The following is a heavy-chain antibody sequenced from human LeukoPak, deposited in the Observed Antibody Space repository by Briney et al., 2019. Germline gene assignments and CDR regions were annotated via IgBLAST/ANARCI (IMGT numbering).Heavy chain of an antibody. V-gene: IGHV4-59*01. J-gene: IGHJ5*01. CDR2: IFEIGNT. D-gene: IGHD2-2*01. Sequence: PSETLSLTCSVSGGSINNYYWTWIRQPPGKGLEWVGYIFEIGNTNYNPSLKGRVTVSLETSKNQFSLRLNSITAADTAVYYCARGMMPDWFDFWGQGTLVTVSS. CDR3: ARGMMPDWFDF. CDR1: GGSINNYY.